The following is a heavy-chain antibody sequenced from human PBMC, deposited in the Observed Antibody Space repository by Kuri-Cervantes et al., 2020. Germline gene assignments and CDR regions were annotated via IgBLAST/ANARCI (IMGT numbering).Heavy chain of an antibody. J-gene: IGHJ6*03. CDR1: GFTFSIYT. V-gene: IGHV3-21*03. Sequence: GESLKISCAASGFTFSIYTVNWVRQAPGKGLEWVSSISSTSSYILYADSLKGRFTISRDNAKNSLYLQMNSLRAEDTAVYYCARSDCSSSSCYGNYYMDVWGKGTTVTVSS. CDR3: ARSDCSSSSCYGNYYMDV. D-gene: IGHD2-2*01. CDR2: ISSTSSYI.